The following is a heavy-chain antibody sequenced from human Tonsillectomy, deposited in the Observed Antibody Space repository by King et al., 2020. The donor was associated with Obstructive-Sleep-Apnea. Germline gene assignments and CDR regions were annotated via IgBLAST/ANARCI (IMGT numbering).Heavy chain of an antibody. CDR3: ARGGEDPYYYDSSGYPFDY. J-gene: IGHJ4*02. V-gene: IGHV4-34*01. D-gene: IGHD3-22*01. CDR1: GGSFSGYY. Sequence: VQLQQWGAGLLKPSETLSLTCAVYGGSFSGYYWSWIRQPPGKGLEGIGEINHSGSTNYNPSLKSRVTISVDTSKNQLSLKLSSVTAADTAVYYCARGGEDPYYYDSSGYPFDYWGQGTLVTVSS. CDR2: INHSGST.